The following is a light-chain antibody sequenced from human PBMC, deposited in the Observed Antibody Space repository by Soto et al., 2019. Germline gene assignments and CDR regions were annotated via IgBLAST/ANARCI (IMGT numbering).Light chain of an antibody. CDR3: QQYGSSPYT. J-gene: IGKJ2*01. CDR1: QSVSRSY. CDR2: ATP. Sequence: EIVLTQSPGTLSLSPGERATLSCRASQSVSRSYVAWYQQNPGQPPSLLIYATPSRATGIPASFSGSGSGTDFTLTISRLEPEDFAVYYCQQYGSSPYTFGQGTKLDIK. V-gene: IGKV3-20*01.